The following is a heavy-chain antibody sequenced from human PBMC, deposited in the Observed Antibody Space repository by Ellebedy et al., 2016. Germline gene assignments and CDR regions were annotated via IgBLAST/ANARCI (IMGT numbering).Heavy chain of an antibody. V-gene: IGHV3-30-3*01. J-gene: IGHJ4*02. CDR3: ARDVYCSSTSCYSS. CDR2: ISYDGSNK. Sequence: GGSLRLSXAASGFTFSSYAMHWVRQAPGKGLEWVAVISYDGSNKYYADSVKGRFTISRDNSKNTLYLQMNSLRAEDTAVYYCARDVYCSSTSCYSSWGQGTLVTVSS. D-gene: IGHD2-2*01. CDR1: GFTFSSYA.